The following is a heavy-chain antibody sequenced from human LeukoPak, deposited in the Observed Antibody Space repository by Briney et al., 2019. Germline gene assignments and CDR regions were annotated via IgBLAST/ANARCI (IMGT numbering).Heavy chain of an antibody. J-gene: IGHJ4*02. CDR2: INHSGST. V-gene: IGHV4-34*01. CDR3: ARALGYQPPFDY. CDR1: GGSFSGYY. D-gene: IGHD2-2*01. Sequence: PSETLSLTCAVYGGSFSGYYWSWIRQPPGKGLEWIGEINHSGSTNYNPSLKSRVTISVDTSKNQFSLTLSSVTAADTAVYYCARALGYQPPFDYWGQGTLVTVSS.